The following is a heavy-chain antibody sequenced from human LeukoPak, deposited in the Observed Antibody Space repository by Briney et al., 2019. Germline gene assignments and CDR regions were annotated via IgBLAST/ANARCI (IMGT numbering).Heavy chain of an antibody. Sequence: SETQSLTCAVYGGSFSGYYWSWIREPRGKGLDWIGEINHSGSTNYNPSLKSRVTISVDTSKNQFSLKLSSVTAADTAVYYCARVTITMVRGVRAPRHNWFDPWGQGTLVTVSS. CDR2: INHSGST. CDR3: ARVTITMVRGVRAPRHNWFDP. J-gene: IGHJ5*02. V-gene: IGHV4-34*01. D-gene: IGHD3-10*01. CDR1: GGSFSGYY.